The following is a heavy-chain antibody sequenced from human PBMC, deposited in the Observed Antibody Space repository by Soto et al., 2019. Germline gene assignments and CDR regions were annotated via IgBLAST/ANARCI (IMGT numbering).Heavy chain of an antibody. Sequence: GESLKISCKGSGYSFTSYWIGWVRQMPGKGLEWMGIIYPGDSDTRYSPSFQGQVTISADKSISTAYLQWSSLKASDTAMYYCARVGYYGSGSYLDADYYYMDVWGKGTTVTVSS. V-gene: IGHV5-51*01. CDR3: ARVGYYGSGSYLDADYYYMDV. CDR2: IYPGDSDT. D-gene: IGHD3-10*01. CDR1: GYSFTSYW. J-gene: IGHJ6*03.